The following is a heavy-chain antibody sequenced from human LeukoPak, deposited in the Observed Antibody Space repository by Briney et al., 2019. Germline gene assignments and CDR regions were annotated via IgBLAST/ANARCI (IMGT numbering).Heavy chain of an antibody. CDR2: IASDGSST. CDR1: GFTFSSYW. J-gene: IGHJ4*02. Sequence: GGSLRLSCAAPGFTFSSYWMNWVRQAPGKGLVWVSRIASDGSSTTYADSVKGRFSISRDNAKNALYLQMNSLRVEDTAVYYCARGRPHGNDYWGQGTLVTVSS. CDR3: ARGRPHGNDY. V-gene: IGHV3-74*01. D-gene: IGHD4-23*01.